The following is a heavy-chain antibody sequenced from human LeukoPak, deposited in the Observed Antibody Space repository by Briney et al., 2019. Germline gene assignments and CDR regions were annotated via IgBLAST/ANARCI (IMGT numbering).Heavy chain of an antibody. CDR1: GFTFSSYA. CDR2: ISSNGGST. J-gene: IGHJ4*02. CDR3: VKDHYYGSGSYYRGDY. Sequence: GGSLRPSCSASGFTFSSYAMHWVRQAPGKGLEYVSAISSNGGSTYYADSVKGRFTMSRDNSKNTLYLQVSSLRAEDTAVYYCVKDHYYGSGSYYRGDYWGQGTLVTVSS. D-gene: IGHD3-10*01. V-gene: IGHV3-64D*06.